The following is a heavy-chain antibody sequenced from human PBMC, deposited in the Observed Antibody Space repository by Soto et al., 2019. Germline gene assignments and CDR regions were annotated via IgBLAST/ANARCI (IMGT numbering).Heavy chain of an antibody. D-gene: IGHD3-22*01. Sequence: PSETLSLTCAVYGGSFSGYYWSWIRQPPGKGLEWIGEINHSGSTNYNPSLKSRVTISVDTSKNQFSLKLSSVTAADTAVYYCARGPPYSYYYEDYFDYWGQGTLVTVSS. CDR2: INHSGST. V-gene: IGHV4-34*01. J-gene: IGHJ4*02. CDR1: GGSFSGYY. CDR3: ARGPPYSYYYEDYFDY.